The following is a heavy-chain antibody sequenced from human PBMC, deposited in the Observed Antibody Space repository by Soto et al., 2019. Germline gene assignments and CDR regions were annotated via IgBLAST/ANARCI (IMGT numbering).Heavy chain of an antibody. Sequence: TGGSLRLSCAASGFTFSDYYMIWIRQAPGKGLEWVSYISSSGNTIYYADSVKGRFTISRDNAKNSLFLQMNSLRAEDTAVYYCARDEGGSSWYRLDTLDLWGQGTMVTVSS. CDR1: GFTFSDYY. D-gene: IGHD6-13*01. J-gene: IGHJ3*01. V-gene: IGHV3-11*01. CDR3: ARDEGGSSWYRLDTLDL. CDR2: ISSSGNTI.